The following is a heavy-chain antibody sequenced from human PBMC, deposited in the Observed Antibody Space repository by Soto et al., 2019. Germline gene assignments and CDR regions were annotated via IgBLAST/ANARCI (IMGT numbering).Heavy chain of an antibody. V-gene: IGHV4-39*01. CDR2: IYYSGST. Sequence: SETLSLTCTVSGGSISSSSYYWGWIRQPPGKGLEWIGSIYYSGSTYYNPSLKSRVTISVDTSKNQFSLKLSSVTAADTAVYYCARRITMVRGVISVGMDVWGQGTTVTVSS. CDR1: GGSISSSSYY. CDR3: ARRITMVRGVISVGMDV. J-gene: IGHJ6*02. D-gene: IGHD3-10*01.